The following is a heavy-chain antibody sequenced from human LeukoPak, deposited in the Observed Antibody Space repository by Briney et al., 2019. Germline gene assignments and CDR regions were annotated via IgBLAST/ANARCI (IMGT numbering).Heavy chain of an antibody. J-gene: IGHJ4*02. CDR2: ISGSGGST. CDR1: GFTFSSYE. D-gene: IGHD3-9*01. V-gene: IGHV3-23*01. CDR3: ARDGFAYDILTGYYIPFG. Sequence: GGSLRLSCAASGFTFSSYEMNWVRQAPGKGLEWVSAISGSGGSTYYADSVKGRFTISRDNSKNTLYLQMNSLRAEDTAVYYCARDGFAYDILTGYYIPFGWGQGTLVTVSS.